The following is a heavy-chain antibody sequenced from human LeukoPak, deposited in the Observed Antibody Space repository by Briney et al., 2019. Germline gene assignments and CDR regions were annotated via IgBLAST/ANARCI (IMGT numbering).Heavy chain of an antibody. D-gene: IGHD4-17*01. J-gene: IGHJ6*02. V-gene: IGHV3-30*18. CDR2: ISYDGSNK. Sequence: RRSLRLSCAASAFTFSTYAMRWVRQAPGKGLGWVAVISYDGSNKYYADSVTGRFTISRDNSKKTLYLQMNSLRSEDTAVYYCAKDLDYGGDYYYGVDVWGQGTTVTVSS. CDR1: AFTFSTYA. CDR3: AKDLDYGGDYYYGVDV.